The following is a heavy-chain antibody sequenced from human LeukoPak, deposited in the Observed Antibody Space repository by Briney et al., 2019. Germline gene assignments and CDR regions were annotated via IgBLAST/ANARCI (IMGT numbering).Heavy chain of an antibody. J-gene: IGHJ5*01. CDR1: VYTFITYV. CDR2: MNLNSGDT. Sequence: AAVKVSCMPSVYTFITYVLNWVRQATGQGLECMGWMNLNSGDTHYTQKFQSRVTMTTNTSISPASMELSSLKSEDTAVYCSASDCGCGHKENGFDLWGQGTLVTVSS. V-gene: IGHV1-8*01. CDR3: ASDCGCGHKENGFDL. D-gene: IGHD6-19*01.